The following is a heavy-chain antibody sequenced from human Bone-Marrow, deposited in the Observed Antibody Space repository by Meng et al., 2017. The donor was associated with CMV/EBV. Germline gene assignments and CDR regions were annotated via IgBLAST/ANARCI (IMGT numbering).Heavy chain of an antibody. V-gene: IGHV3-21*06. CDR3: VRGANGAYGDY. CDR1: GFTFSSYS. Sequence: GESLKISCAASGFTFSSYSMNWVRQAPGKGLEWVSSISSSSSYIYYADSVKGRFTISRDNAKNTLYLQMNSLRAEDTAVYYCVRGANGAYGDYWGQGTLVTVSS. J-gene: IGHJ4*02. D-gene: IGHD4-17*01. CDR2: ISSSSSYI.